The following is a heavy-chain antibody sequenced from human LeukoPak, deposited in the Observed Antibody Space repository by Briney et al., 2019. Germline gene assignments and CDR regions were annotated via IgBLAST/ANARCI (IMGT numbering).Heavy chain of an antibody. CDR2: IIPILGIA. V-gene: IGHV1-69*04. CDR1: GYTFTSYG. Sequence: ASVKVSCKASGYTFTSYGISWVRQAPGQGLEWMGRIIPILGIANYAQKFQGRVTITADKSTSTAYMELSSLRSEDTAVYYCARASTPDWFDPWGQGTLVTVSS. CDR3: ARASTPDWFDP. J-gene: IGHJ5*02. D-gene: IGHD2-15*01.